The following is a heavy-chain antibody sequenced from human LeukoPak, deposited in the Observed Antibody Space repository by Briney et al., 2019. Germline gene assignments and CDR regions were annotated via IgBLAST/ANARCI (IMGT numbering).Heavy chain of an antibody. CDR3: ATDGAGFDT. Sequence: PGGSLRLSCSASGFIFSDKYMHWIRQAPGKGLEWISYIGRSGDSIYYGDSVKGRFTISRDNAKKSLYLEMNNLRAEDTAVYYCATDGAGFDTWGQGVLVTVSS. J-gene: IGHJ5*02. CDR2: IGRSGDSI. CDR1: GFIFSDKY. V-gene: IGHV3-11*01.